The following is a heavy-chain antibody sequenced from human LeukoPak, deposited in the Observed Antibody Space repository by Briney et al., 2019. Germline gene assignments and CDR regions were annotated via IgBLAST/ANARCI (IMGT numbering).Heavy chain of an antibody. CDR2: INPNSGGT. CDR1: GYTFTGYY. J-gene: IGHJ4*02. CDR3: ARSHDILTGGNY. V-gene: IGHV1-2*02. D-gene: IGHD3-9*01. Sequence: ASGKVSCKASGYTFTGYYMHWVRQAPGQGLEWMGWINPNSGGTNYAQKFQGRVTMTRDTSISTAYMELSRLRSDDTAVYYCARSHDILTGGNYWGQGTLVTVSS.